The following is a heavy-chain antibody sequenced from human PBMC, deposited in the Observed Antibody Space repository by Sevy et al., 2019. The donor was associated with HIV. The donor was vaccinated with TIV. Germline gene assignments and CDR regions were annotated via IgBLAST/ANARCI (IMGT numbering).Heavy chain of an antibody. CDR3: ARNSAYYYYGVDV. D-gene: IGHD2-21*01. CDR2: HYYSGST. V-gene: IGHV4-59*01. J-gene: IGHJ6*02. CDR1: GDSITNYY. Sequence: SETLSLICTVSGDSITNYYWSWIRQPPGKGLQWIGYHYYSGSTNYNPSLKSRVTISVDMSKNQISLKLSSVTAADTAVYYCARNSAYYYYGVDVWGPGTTVTVSS.